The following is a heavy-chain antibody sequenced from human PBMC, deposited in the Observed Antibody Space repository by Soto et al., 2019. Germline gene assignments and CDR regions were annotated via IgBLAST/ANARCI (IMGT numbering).Heavy chain of an antibody. J-gene: IGHJ5*02. Sequence: QLQLQESGPGLVKPSETLSLTCTVSGGSISSSSYYWGWIRQPPGKGLGWIGSIYYSGGTYYNPSLNTRVATSVDTSKNQFPLKLSSVTAADSAAYYCARFERRTDWFAPRGQGTLVTVSS. CDR2: IYYSGGT. D-gene: IGHD3-9*01. V-gene: IGHV4-39*01. CDR3: ARFERRTDWFAP. CDR1: GGSISSSSYY.